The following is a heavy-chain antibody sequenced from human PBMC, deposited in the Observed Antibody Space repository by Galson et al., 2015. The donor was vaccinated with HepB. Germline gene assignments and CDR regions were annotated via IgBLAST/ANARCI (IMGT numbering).Heavy chain of an antibody. D-gene: IGHD4-17*01. CDR2: IIPIFGTA. Sequence: SVKVSCKASGGTFSSYAISWVRQAPGQGLEWMGGIIPIFGTANYAQKFQGRVTITADESTSTAYMELSSLRSEDTAVYYCARDRSTVSLQRSHPLNLNYWYFDLWGRGTLVTVSS. J-gene: IGHJ2*01. CDR3: ARDRSTVSLQRSHPLNLNYWYFDL. CDR1: GGTFSSYA. V-gene: IGHV1-69*13.